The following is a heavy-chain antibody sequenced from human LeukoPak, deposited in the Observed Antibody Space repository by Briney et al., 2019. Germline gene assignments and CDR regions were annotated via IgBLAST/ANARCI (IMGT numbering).Heavy chain of an antibody. CDR3: ASVRYYDSSGYYPHPGLIDY. CDR1: GFTFDDYA. Sequence: PGRSLRLSCAASGFTFDDYAMHWVRQAPGKGLEWVSGISWNSGSIGYADSVKGRFTISRDNAKNSLYLQMNSLRAEDTALYYCASVRYYDSSGYYPHPGLIDYWGQGTLVTVSS. J-gene: IGHJ4*02. D-gene: IGHD3-22*01. CDR2: ISWNSGSI. V-gene: IGHV3-9*01.